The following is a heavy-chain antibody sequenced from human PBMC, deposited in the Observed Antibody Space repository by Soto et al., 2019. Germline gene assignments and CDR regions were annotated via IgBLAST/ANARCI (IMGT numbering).Heavy chain of an antibody. V-gene: IGHV4-31*03. J-gene: IGHJ4*02. CDR1: GGSISSGGYY. D-gene: IGHD2-8*01. CDR3: ARDGYCTNGVCYGYFDY. Sequence: SETLSLTCTVSGGSISSGGYYWSWIRQHPGKGLEWIGYIYYSGSTYYNPSLKSRVTISVDTSKNQFSLKLSSVTAADTAVYYCARDGYCTNGVCYGYFDYWGQGTLVTVSS. CDR2: IYYSGST.